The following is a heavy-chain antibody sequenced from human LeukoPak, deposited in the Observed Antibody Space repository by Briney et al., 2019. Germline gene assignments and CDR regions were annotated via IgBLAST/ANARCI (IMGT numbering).Heavy chain of an antibody. D-gene: IGHD2-2*01. V-gene: IGHV4-59*01. CDR3: ARDWVDCSSTSCYGRYYSYGMDV. CDR1: GGSISSYY. CDR2: IYYSGST. Sequence: SETLSLTCTVSGGSISSYYWSWIRQPPGKGLEWIGYIYYSGSTNYNPSLKSRVTISVDTSKNQFSLKLSSVTAADTAVYYCARDWVDCSSTSCYGRYYSYGMDVWGQGTTVTVSS. J-gene: IGHJ6*02.